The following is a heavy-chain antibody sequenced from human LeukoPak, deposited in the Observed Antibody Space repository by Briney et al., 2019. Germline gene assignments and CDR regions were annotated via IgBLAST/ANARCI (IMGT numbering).Heavy chain of an antibody. V-gene: IGHV3-7*01. CDR2: IKQDGSEK. J-gene: IGHJ4*02. CDR1: GFTFSSYW. Sequence: GGSLRLSCAASGFTFSSYWMSWVRQAPGKGLEWVANIKQDGSEKYYVDSVKGRFTISRDNAKNSLYLQMNSLRAEDTAVYYCARIRADILTGNYIDYWGQGTLVTVSS. D-gene: IGHD3-9*01. CDR3: ARIRADILTGNYIDY.